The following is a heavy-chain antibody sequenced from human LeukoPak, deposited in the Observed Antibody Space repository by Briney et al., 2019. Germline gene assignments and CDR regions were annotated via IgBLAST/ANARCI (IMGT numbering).Heavy chain of an antibody. Sequence: GASLRLSCAASGFTFSTYGLHWVRQAPEKGLEWVSAVYSDGNAYYADSVKGRFTISRDISANTLNLHMNSLRAEDTALYFCAGALHYNYYETRYFAYWGQGTPVTVSS. D-gene: IGHD3-22*01. CDR2: VYSDGNA. V-gene: IGHV3-53*01. CDR1: GFTFSTYG. CDR3: AGALHYNYYETRYFAY. J-gene: IGHJ4*02.